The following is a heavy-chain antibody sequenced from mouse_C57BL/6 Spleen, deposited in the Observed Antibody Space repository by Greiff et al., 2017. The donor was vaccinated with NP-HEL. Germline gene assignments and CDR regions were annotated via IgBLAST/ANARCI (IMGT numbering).Heavy chain of an antibody. V-gene: IGHV1-50*01. CDR2: IDPSDSYT. CDR3: ARFITTVVATEGGYYAMDY. J-gene: IGHJ4*01. CDR1: GYTFTSYW. Sequence: QVQRQQPGAELVKPGASVKLSCKASGYTFTSYWMQWVKQRPGQGLEWIGEIDPSDSYTNYNQKFKGKATLTGDTSSSTAYMQLSSLTSEDTAVYYCARFITTVVATEGGYYAMDYWGQGTSVTVSS. D-gene: IGHD1-1*01.